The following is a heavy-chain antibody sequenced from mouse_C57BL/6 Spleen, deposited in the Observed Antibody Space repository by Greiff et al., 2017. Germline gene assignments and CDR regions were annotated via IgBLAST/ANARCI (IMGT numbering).Heavy chain of an antibody. CDR1: GYAFTNYL. V-gene: IGHV1-54*01. Sequence: VKLQQSGAELVRPGTSVKVSCKASGYAFTNYLIEWVKQRPGQGLEWIGVINPGSGGPNYTEKFQGKVTLTADNASSTAYRQLSSLTSEDSAVYFCARGGGNFAMGYWGQGTSVTVSS. CDR2: INPGSGGP. CDR3: ARGGGNFAMGY. J-gene: IGHJ4*01.